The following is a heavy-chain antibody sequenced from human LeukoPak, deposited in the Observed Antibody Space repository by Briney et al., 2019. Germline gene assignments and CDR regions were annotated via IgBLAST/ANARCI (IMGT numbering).Heavy chain of an antibody. CDR3: ARGFPIDY. V-gene: IGHV3-7*04. CDR1: GFTLSNSW. CDR2: IKRDGSEK. Sequence: GGSLRLSCAAFGFTLSNSWRNWVRQAPGKGLEWVANIKRDGSEKYYVDSVKGRFTISRDNAKNSLYLPMNSLSAEDTAVYYCARGFPIDYWGQGTLVTVSS. J-gene: IGHJ4*02.